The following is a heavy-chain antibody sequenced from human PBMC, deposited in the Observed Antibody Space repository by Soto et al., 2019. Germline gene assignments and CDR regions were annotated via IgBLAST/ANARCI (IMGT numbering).Heavy chain of an antibody. CDR3: ARRSIFTWSDAFDI. D-gene: IGHD3-3*01. CDR1: GYTFTSYY. Sequence: RASVKVSCKAAGYTFTSYYMHWVRQAPGQGLEWMGFINPSGGITTYAQKFQARVTMTSDTSTSTVYMELRTLKSEDTAVYYCARRSIFTWSDAFDIWGQGTMVTVSS. V-gene: IGHV1-46*01. CDR2: INPSGGIT. J-gene: IGHJ3*02.